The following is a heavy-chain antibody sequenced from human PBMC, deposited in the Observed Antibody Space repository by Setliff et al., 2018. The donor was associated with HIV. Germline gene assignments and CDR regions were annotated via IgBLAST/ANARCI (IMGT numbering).Heavy chain of an antibody. CDR2: ISAYNGNT. Sequence: GASVKVSCKASGYTFTSNGISWVRQAPGQGLEWMGWISAYNGNTKYAQKLQGRVTMTTDTSTSTAYMELRSLRSDDTAVYYCARDRVGATPLDYWGQGTLVTVPS. CDR1: GYTFTSNG. CDR3: ARDRVGATPLDY. D-gene: IGHD1-26*01. V-gene: IGHV1-18*01. J-gene: IGHJ4*02.